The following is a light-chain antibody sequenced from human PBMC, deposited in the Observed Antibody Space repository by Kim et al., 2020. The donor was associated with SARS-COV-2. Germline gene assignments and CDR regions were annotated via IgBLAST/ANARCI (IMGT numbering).Light chain of an antibody. J-gene: IGKJ2*01. CDR1: QSISSW. CDR2: KAS. V-gene: IGKV1-5*03. Sequence: ASVGDRVTITCRASQSISSWLAWYQQKQGKAPKLLIYKASSLESGVPSRFSGSGSGTEFTLTISSLQPDDFATYYCQQYNSYSPYTFGQGTKLEIK. CDR3: QQYNSYSPYT.